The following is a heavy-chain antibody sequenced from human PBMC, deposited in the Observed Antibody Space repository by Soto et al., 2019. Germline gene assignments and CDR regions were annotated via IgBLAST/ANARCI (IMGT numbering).Heavy chain of an antibody. CDR2: ISAYNGNT. D-gene: IGHD5-18*01. V-gene: IGHV1-18*01. CDR3: ARVKNQRGYSYGYGDWFDP. Sequence: QVQLVQSGAEVKKPGASVKVSCKASGYTFTSYGISWVRQAPGQGLEWMGWISAYNGNTNYAQKLQGRVTMTTDTSTSTAYMELRSLRSDDTAVYYCARVKNQRGYSYGYGDWFDPWGQGTLVTVSS. CDR1: GYTFTSYG. J-gene: IGHJ5*02.